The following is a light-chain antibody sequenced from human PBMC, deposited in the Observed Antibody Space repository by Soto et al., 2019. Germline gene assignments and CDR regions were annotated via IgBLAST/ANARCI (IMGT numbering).Light chain of an antibody. J-gene: IGKJ1*01. CDR2: GAS. Sequence: EIVMTQSPVTLSVSPGERDTLSCRASQSVSSNLAWYQQKPGQAPRLLIYGASTRATGIPARFSGSRSVTEFTLTISSLQSADFAVYYCHQYYSWPRTCGQGTMVEI. CDR1: QSVSSN. V-gene: IGKV3-15*01. CDR3: HQYYSWPRT.